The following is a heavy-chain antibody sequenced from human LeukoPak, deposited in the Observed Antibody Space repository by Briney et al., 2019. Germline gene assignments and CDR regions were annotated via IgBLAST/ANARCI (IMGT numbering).Heavy chain of an antibody. V-gene: IGHV3-30*02. Sequence: PGGSLRLSCAASGFTFSSYSMNWVRQAPGKGLEWVAFIQNDGNNKYYAESVKGRFTISRDNSKNTLYLQMNSLRAEDTAVYYCAKGDYWGQGTLVSVSS. CDR1: GFTFSSYS. J-gene: IGHJ4*02. CDR3: AKGDY. CDR2: IQNDGNNK.